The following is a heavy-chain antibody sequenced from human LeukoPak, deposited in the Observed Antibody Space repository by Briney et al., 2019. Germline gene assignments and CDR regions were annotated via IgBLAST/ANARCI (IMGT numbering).Heavy chain of an antibody. Sequence: RVASVKVSCKASGYTFTSYDINWVRQAPGQGLEWMGWISAYNGNTNYAQKLQGRVTMTTDTSTSTAYMELSSLRSEDTAVYYCASSIVVVPAAIPETDNYYYYYYMDVWGKGTTVTVSS. J-gene: IGHJ6*03. CDR2: ISAYNGNT. V-gene: IGHV1-18*01. CDR1: GYTFTSYD. CDR3: ASSIVVVPAAIPETDNYYYYYYMDV. D-gene: IGHD2-2*02.